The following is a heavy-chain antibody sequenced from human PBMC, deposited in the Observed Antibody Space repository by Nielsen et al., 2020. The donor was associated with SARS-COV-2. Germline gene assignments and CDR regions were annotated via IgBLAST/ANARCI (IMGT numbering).Heavy chain of an antibody. V-gene: IGHV3-23*01. CDR1: GFTFSSYA. CDR2: ISGSGGST. J-gene: IGHJ6*02. CDR3: ARDRSYYDSSGYYYPRYYYYGMDV. D-gene: IGHD3-22*01. Sequence: GGSLRLSCAASGFTFSSYAMSWVRQAPGKGLEWVSAISGSGGSTYYADSVKGRFTISRDNSKNTLYLQMNSLRAEDTAVYYCARDRSYYDSSGYYYPRYYYYGMDVWGQGTTVTVSS.